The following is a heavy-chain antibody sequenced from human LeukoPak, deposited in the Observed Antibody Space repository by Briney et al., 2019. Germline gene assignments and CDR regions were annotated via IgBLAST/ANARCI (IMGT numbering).Heavy chain of an antibody. CDR2: INAGNGNT. CDR3: ARNYYGSGSYYGGANP. CDR1: GYTFTSYA. D-gene: IGHD3-10*01. Sequence: ASVKVSCKASGYTFTSYAMHWVRQAPGQRLEWMGWINAGNGNTKYSQKFQGRVTITRDTSASTAYMELSSLRSGDTAVYYCARNYYGSGSYYGGANPWGQGTLVTVSS. V-gene: IGHV1-3*01. J-gene: IGHJ5*02.